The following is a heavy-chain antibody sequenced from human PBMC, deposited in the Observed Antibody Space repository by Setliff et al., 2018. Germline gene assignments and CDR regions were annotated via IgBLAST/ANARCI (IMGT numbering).Heavy chain of an antibody. D-gene: IGHD2-15*01. CDR2: IYHSGSA. CDR3: AKGGGRYHSDS. Sequence: SETLSLTCTVSGGSISSGVYYWGWIRQPPGKGLEWIGSIYHSGSAYYNPSLKSRVTISIDKSNNQFSLKLTSMTAADTAVYYCAKGGGRYHSDSWGQGILVTVSS. V-gene: IGHV4-39*07. J-gene: IGHJ4*02. CDR1: GGSISSGVYY.